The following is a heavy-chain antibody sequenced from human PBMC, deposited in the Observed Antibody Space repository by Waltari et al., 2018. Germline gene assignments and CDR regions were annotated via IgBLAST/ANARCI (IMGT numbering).Heavy chain of an antibody. CDR2: NSSDGSST. CDR3: ARVATKTYSSPVPGRPYYYGMDV. Sequence: EEQLVESGGGLAQPGESLRLSCAASGFTFSRYWMDWVRQAPGKGLVWVSRNSSDGSSTTYADSVKGRFTISRDNAKNTLYVQMNRLRAEDTAVYYCARVATKTYSSPVPGRPYYYGMDVWGQGTTVTVSS. J-gene: IGHJ6*02. V-gene: IGHV3-74*01. CDR1: GFTFSRYW. D-gene: IGHD3-22*01.